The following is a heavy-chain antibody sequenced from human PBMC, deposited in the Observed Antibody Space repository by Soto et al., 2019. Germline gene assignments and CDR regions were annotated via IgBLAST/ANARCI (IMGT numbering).Heavy chain of an antibody. Sequence: GGSLRLSCAASGFTFSSYSMNWVRQAPGKGLEWVSSISSSSSYIYYADSVKGRFTISRDNAKNSLYLQMNSLRAEDTAVYYCARDGAPSDYGDYSFAYWGQGTLVTVSS. CDR3: ARDGAPSDYGDYSFAY. V-gene: IGHV3-21*01. CDR1: GFTFSSYS. CDR2: ISSSSSYI. J-gene: IGHJ4*02. D-gene: IGHD4-17*01.